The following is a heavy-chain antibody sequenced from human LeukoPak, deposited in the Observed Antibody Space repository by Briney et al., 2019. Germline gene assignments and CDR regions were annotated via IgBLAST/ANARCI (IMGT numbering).Heavy chain of an antibody. Sequence: SETLSLTCAVYGGSFSGYYWSWIRQPPGKGLEWIGEINHSGSTNYNPSLKSRVTISVDTSKNQFSLKLSSVTAADTAVYYCARLAKQYGITMIVVVPTGGMDVWGQGTTVIVSS. CDR3: ARLAKQYGITMIVVVPTGGMDV. V-gene: IGHV4-34*01. D-gene: IGHD3-22*01. CDR2: INHSGST. CDR1: GGSFSGYY. J-gene: IGHJ6*02.